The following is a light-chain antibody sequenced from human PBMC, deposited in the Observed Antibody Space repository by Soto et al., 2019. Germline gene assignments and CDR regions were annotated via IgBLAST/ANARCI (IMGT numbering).Light chain of an antibody. J-gene: IGKJ5*01. CDR1: QSVSSY. V-gene: IGKV3-11*01. Sequence: EIVLIQSPATLSLSPGERATLSCRASQSVSSYLAWYQQKPGQAPRLLIYGASSRATGIPDRFSGSGSGTDFTLTISRLEPEDFAVYYCQQYNNWPRTFGQGTRLEIK. CDR3: QQYNNWPRT. CDR2: GAS.